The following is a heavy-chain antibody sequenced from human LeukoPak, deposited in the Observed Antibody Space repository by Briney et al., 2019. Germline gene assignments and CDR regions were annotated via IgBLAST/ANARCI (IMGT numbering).Heavy chain of an antibody. CDR2: IIPIFGTA. D-gene: IGHD2-2*01. CDR3: ARVVTPRYCSTPSCYWKGWFDP. CDR1: GGTFSRYA. Sequence: SVKVSCKASGGTFSRYAMSWVRQAPGQGLEWMGGIIPIFGTASLAQKFQGRVTITADESTGTAYMELSSLRSEDTAVYYCARVVTPRYCSTPSCYWKGWFDPWGQGTLATVSS. V-gene: IGHV1-69*01. J-gene: IGHJ5*02.